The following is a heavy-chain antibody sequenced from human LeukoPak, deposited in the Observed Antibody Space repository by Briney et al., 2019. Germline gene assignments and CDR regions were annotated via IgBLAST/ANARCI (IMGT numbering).Heavy chain of an antibody. J-gene: IGHJ5*02. D-gene: IGHD3-10*01. V-gene: IGHV3-66*01. CDR2: IYSGGST. Sequence: GGSLRLSCAASGFTSSSYWMSWVRQAPGKGLEWVSVIYSGGSTYYAVSAKGRFTTSRDNSKNTLYLQMNSLRAEDTAVYYCARGERTLWFGETENWFDPWGQGTLVTVSS. CDR3: ARGERTLWFGETENWFDP. CDR1: GFTSSSYW.